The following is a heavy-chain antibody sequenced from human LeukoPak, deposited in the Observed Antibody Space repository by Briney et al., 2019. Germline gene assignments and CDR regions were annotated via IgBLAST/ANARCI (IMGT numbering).Heavy chain of an antibody. V-gene: IGHV4-39*01. D-gene: IGHD5-24*01. CDR1: GGSINTTSYC. CDR2: IYYSGST. CDR3: ARHVRWLQLTLYFDI. Sequence: SETLSLTCTVSGGSINTTSYCWGWIRQPPGKGLEWIGSIYYSGSTSYNPSLNSRVTISVDTSKKQFSLKLSSVTAADTAVSYCARHVRWLQLTLYFDIWGRGTLVTVSS. J-gene: IGHJ2*01.